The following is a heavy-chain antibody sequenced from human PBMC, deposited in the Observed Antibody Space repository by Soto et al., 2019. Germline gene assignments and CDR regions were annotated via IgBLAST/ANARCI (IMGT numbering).Heavy chain of an antibody. CDR3: ARWGTTGGLDV. Sequence: QVQLVESGGGVVQPGTSLRVSCVGSGFTFRSYVIHWVRQAPGKGLEWVALTSYDGSDKYYGDSVRGRFTISRDNSRNTVDLQMDSLSLEDRALYYCARWGTTGGLDVWGQGTLVSVSS. CDR2: TSYDGSDK. V-gene: IGHV3-30*19. D-gene: IGHD3-16*01. CDR1: GFTFRSYV. J-gene: IGHJ1*01.